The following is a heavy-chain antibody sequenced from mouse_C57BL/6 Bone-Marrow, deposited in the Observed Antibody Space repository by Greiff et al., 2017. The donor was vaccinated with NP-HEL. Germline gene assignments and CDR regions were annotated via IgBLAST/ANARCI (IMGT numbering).Heavy chain of an antibody. Sequence: EVQLVESGGGLVKPGGSLKLSCAASGFTFSDYGMHWVRQAPETGLEWVAYLSSGSSTIYYADTVKGRFTISRDNAKNTLFLQMTSLRSEDTAMYYCASESDSSGYYAMDYWGQGTSVTVSS. V-gene: IGHV5-17*01. CDR3: ASESDSSGYYAMDY. J-gene: IGHJ4*01. CDR1: GFTFSDYG. D-gene: IGHD3-2*02. CDR2: LSSGSSTI.